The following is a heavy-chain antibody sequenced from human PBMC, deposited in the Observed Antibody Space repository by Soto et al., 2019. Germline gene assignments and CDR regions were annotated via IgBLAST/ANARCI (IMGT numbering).Heavy chain of an antibody. CDR3: AKEGSISWTYYFDY. CDR1: GFTFNSYA. CDR2: ISGSSGYT. Sequence: PGESLKISCAASGFTFNSYAMSWVRQAPGKGLEWVTAISGSSGYTYYADYVKGRFTISRDNSKNTLYLKMNSLRAEDTAVYYCAKEGSISWTYYFDYWGQGTLVTVSS. D-gene: IGHD6-13*01. V-gene: IGHV3-23*01. J-gene: IGHJ4*02.